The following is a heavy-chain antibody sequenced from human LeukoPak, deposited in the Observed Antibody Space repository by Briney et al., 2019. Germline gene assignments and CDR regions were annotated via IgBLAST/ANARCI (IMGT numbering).Heavy chain of an antibody. Sequence: SETLSLTCPVSGGSISNYFWTWIRPPPGKGLEWIGNIYYSGSTNYNPSPKSRVTISEDTPKSQFSLKLSSVTAADTAVYYCARHSYCSGGSCYEAYFDYWGQGTLVTVSS. V-gene: IGHV4-59*08. CDR1: GGSISNYF. D-gene: IGHD2-15*01. CDR2: IYYSGST. CDR3: ARHSYCSGGSCYEAYFDY. J-gene: IGHJ4*02.